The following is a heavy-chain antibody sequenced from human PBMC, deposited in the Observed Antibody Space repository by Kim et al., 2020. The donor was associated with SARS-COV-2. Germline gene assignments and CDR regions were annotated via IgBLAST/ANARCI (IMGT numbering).Heavy chain of an antibody. Sequence: SYTNYRPSFQGHVTISADKSISTAYLQWSSLKASDTAMYYCARHEREVDYWGQGTLVTVSS. J-gene: IGHJ4*02. CDR3: ARHEREVDY. D-gene: IGHD1-26*01. V-gene: IGHV5-10-1*01. CDR2: SYT.